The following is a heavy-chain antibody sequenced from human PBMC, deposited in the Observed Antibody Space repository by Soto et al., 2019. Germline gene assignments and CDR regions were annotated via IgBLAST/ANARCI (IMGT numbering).Heavy chain of an antibody. CDR1: GGSMSEYF. CDR2: IYYLGST. V-gene: IGHV4-59*01. CDR3: ARDGYDGSGSPYPDY. Sequence: SETLSLTCSVSGGSMSEYFWSWIRQSPGKGLEWIGYIYYLGSTDYNPSLKSRVTISVDTSKRQFSLRLTSVAAADTAVYYCARDGYDGSGSPYPDYWGPGTQVTVSS. D-gene: IGHD3-10*01. J-gene: IGHJ4*02.